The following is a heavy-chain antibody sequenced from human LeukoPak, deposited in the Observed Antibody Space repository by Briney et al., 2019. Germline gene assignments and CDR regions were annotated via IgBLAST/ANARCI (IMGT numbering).Heavy chain of an antibody. D-gene: IGHD5-18*01. CDR3: ARDMGYSYGLYYYYYYMDV. V-gene: IGHV4-4*07. CDR1: GGSISSYY. CDR2: IYTSGST. J-gene: IGHJ6*03. Sequence: SETLSLTCTVSGGSISSYYWSWIRQPAGKGLEWIGRIYTSGSTNYNPSLKSRVTMSVDTSKNQFSLKLSSVTAADTAVYYCARDMGYSYGLYYYYYYMDVWGKGTTVTVSS.